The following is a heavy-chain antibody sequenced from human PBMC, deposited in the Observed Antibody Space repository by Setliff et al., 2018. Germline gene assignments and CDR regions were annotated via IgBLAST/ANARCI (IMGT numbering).Heavy chain of an antibody. CDR3: RFWSGYYKNDY. CDR1: GGSITSGSYY. J-gene: IGHJ4*02. V-gene: IGHV4-61*02. Sequence: PSETLSLTCAVSGGSITSGSYYWSWIRQPAGEGLEWIGRLHTSGSTNYNPSLKSRVTISVDTSKNQFSLKLSSVTAADTDMYYCRFWSGYYKNDYWGQGTLVTVSS. D-gene: IGHD3-3*01. CDR2: LHTSGST.